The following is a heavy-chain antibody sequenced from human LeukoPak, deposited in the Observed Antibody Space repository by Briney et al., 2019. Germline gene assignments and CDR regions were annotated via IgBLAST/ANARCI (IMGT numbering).Heavy chain of an antibody. CDR1: GFTFSSYG. Sequence: GGSLRLSCAASGFTFSSYGMHWVRQAPGKGLEWVAVISYDGSKKYYADSVKGRFTISRDDAKNSLYLQMNSLRAEDTAVYYCARDKWVAFDMWGQGTMAIVSS. D-gene: IGHD1-26*01. V-gene: IGHV3-30*03. CDR3: ARDKWVAFDM. J-gene: IGHJ3*02. CDR2: ISYDGSKK.